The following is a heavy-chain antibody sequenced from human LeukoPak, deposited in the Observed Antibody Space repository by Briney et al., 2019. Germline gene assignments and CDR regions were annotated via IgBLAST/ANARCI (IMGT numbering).Heavy chain of an antibody. CDR2: ISATGGST. J-gene: IGHJ4*02. D-gene: IGHD5-18*01. CDR3: AKDRGYSYGISEY. Sequence: GGSLRLSCAASGFNFTTSAMTWVRQAPGKGLEWVSSISATGGSTSYPDSVKGRFTMSRDNSKNTLYLQLNSLRAEDTAVYYCAKDRGYSYGISEYWGQGTLVTVSS. V-gene: IGHV3-23*01. CDR1: GFNFTTSA.